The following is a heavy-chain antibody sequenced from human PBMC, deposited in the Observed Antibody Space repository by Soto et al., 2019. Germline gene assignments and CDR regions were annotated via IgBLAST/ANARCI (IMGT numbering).Heavy chain of an antibody. J-gene: IGHJ3*02. CDR2: IYHSGST. Sequence: LSLTCAVSGGSISSGGYSWSWIRQPPGKGLEWIGYIYHSGSTYYNPSLKSRVTISVDRSKNQFSLKLSSVTAADTAVYYCARYCSGGSCYWGAFDIWGQGTMVTVSS. CDR1: GGSISSGGYS. V-gene: IGHV4-30-2*01. CDR3: ARYCSGGSCYWGAFDI. D-gene: IGHD2-15*01.